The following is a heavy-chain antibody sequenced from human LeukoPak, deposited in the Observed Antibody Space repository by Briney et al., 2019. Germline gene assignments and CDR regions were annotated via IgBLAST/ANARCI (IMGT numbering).Heavy chain of an antibody. D-gene: IGHD3-9*01. CDR3: ARERYYDILTRKYNWFDP. CDR1: GFTFSSYE. CDR2: ISSSGSTI. Sequence: GGSLRLSCGASGFTFSSYEMNWVRQAPGKGLEWVSYISSSGSTIYYADSVKGRFTISRDNAKNSLYLQMNSLRAEDTAVYYCARERYYDILTRKYNWFDPWGQGTLVTVSS. V-gene: IGHV3-48*03. J-gene: IGHJ5*02.